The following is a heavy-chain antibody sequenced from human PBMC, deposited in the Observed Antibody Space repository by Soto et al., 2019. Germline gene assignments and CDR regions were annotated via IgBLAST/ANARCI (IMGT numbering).Heavy chain of an antibody. Sequence: GGSLRLSCAASGFTFSDNYMSWIRQAPGTGLEWVSYISSSGSTKYYADSVKGRFTISRDNAKNSLYLQMNSLRAEDTAVYYCARDDATWSSVNPWGQGTLVTVSS. CDR2: ISSSGSTK. V-gene: IGHV3-11*01. CDR1: GFTFSDNY. CDR3: ARDDATWSSVNP. D-gene: IGHD2-15*01. J-gene: IGHJ5*02.